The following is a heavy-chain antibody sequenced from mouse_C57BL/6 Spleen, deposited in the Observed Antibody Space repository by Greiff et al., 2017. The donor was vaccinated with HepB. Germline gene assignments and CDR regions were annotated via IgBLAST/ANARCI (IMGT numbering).Heavy chain of an antibody. CDR3: AITTVVRGYFDY. J-gene: IGHJ2*01. D-gene: IGHD1-1*01. CDR1: GYAFSSSW. V-gene: IGHV1-82*01. CDR2: IYPGDGDT. Sequence: VQVVESGPELVKPGASVKISCKASGYAFSSSWMNWVKQRPGKGLEWIGRIYPGDGDTNYNGKFKGKATLTADKSSSTAYMQLSSLTSEDSAVYFCAITTVVRGYFDYWGQGTTLTVSS.